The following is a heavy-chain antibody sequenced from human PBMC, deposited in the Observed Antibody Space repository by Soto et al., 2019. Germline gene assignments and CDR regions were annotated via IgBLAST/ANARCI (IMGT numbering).Heavy chain of an antibody. Sequence: QVQLVEAGGGVVQPGRSLRLSCAATGFTFSSYAMHWVRQAPGKGLEWVAVISYDGSNKYYADSVKGRFTISRDNSKNTLYRQMNSLRAEDTAVYYCARGGMGYDLTTSTDVWGQGTTVTVSS. CDR1: GFTFSSYA. CDR2: ISYDGSNK. D-gene: IGHD3-3*01. V-gene: IGHV3-30-3*01. CDR3: ARGGMGYDLTTSTDV. J-gene: IGHJ6*02.